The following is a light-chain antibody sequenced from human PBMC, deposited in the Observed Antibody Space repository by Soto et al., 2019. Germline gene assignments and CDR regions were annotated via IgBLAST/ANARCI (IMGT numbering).Light chain of an antibody. V-gene: IGKV1-5*03. J-gene: IGKJ1*01. CDR2: KAS. CDR1: QTISSW. Sequence: DIQMTQSPSTLSGSVGDRVTITCRASQTISSWLAWYQQKPGKAPKLLIYKASTLKSGVPSRFSGSGSGTEVTLTISSLQPDDVATYYCQHYNRYSEAFGQGTKVELK. CDR3: QHYNRYSEA.